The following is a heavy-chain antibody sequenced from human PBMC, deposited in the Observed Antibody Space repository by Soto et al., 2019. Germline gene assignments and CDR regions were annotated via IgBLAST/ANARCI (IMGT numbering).Heavy chain of an antibody. D-gene: IGHD3-3*01. CDR2: IIGSGGGA. V-gene: IGHV3-23*01. J-gene: IGHJ6*04. CDR3: AKDLIRFWEWLSRYYYYGMEV. Sequence: PGGSLRLSCAASGFTFSSYAMRWARQAPGKGLEWVSAIIGSGGGAYYADSVKGRLTISRDNSKNTLYLQMNSPTAEDTAVYYGAKDLIRFWEWLSRYYYYGMEVWGKGTKVTVSS. CDR1: GFTFSSYA.